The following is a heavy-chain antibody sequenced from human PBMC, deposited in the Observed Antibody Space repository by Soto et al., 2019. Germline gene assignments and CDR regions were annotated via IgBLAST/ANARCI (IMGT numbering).Heavy chain of an antibody. CDR2: IGISGIYI. J-gene: IGHJ4*02. CDR1: GFIFSRYS. Sequence: GGSLRLSCAVSGFIFSRYSMNWVRQAPGKGLEWFSSIGISGIYIYDTDSVKGRFTISRDNTKDSLYLQMNSLRAEDTAIYYCARGSAFIGLDYWGQGTPVTVSS. V-gene: IGHV3-21*01. CDR3: ARGSAFIGLDY. D-gene: IGHD1-26*01.